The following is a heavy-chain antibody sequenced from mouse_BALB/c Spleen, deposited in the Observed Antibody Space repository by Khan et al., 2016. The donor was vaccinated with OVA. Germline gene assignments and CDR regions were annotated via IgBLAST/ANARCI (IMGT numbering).Heavy chain of an antibody. D-gene: IGHD3-2*02. J-gene: IGHJ3*01. Sequence: QVQLQQSGAELVRPGTSVKVSCKASGYAFTDYLIEWLKQRPGQGLEWIGVINPASGDITYNEKFKDKATLTADKSSSTAYMQLTSLTSDDSAVYFCSRSGYGFGAYWGPGTLVTVSA. CDR1: GYAFTDYL. CDR3: SRSGYGFGAY. V-gene: IGHV1-54*03. CDR2: INPASGDI.